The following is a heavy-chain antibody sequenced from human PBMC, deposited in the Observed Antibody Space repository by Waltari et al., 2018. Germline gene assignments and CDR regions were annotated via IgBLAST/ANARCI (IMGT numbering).Heavy chain of an antibody. Sequence: QVQLVQSGAEVKKPGSSVKVSCKASGGTFSSYPISWGRTAPGQGPGWMGRIIPIFGTANYAQKFQGRVTITADKSTSTAYMELSSLRSEDTAVYYCAREGGGSYPIHYYYYYYMDVWGKGTTVTISS. J-gene: IGHJ6*03. V-gene: IGHV1-69*13. D-gene: IGHD1-26*01. CDR3: AREGGGSYPIHYYYYYYMDV. CDR2: IIPIFGTA. CDR1: GGTFSSYP.